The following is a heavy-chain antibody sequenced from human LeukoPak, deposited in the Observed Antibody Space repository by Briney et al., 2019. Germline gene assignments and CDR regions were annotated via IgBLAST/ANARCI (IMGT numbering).Heavy chain of an antibody. J-gene: IGHJ4*02. V-gene: IGHV1-2*02. Sequence: GASVKVSCKASGYTFTGYYMHWVRQAPGQGLEWMGWINPNSGGTNYAQKLQGRVTMTTDTSTSTAYMELRSLRSDDTAVYYCARDGDRTTVGMDYWGQGTLVTVSS. CDR2: INPNSGGT. CDR3: ARDGDRTTVGMDY. CDR1: GYTFTGYY. D-gene: IGHD4-11*01.